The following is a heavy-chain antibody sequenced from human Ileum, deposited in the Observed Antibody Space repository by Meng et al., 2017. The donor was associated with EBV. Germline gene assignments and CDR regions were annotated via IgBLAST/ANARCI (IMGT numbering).Heavy chain of an antibody. CDR3: ARERGGGDRGIQ. CDR1: NGPVISDGYY. D-gene: IGHD2-21*02. J-gene: IGHJ4*02. V-gene: IGHV4-61*08. CDR2: MSYTGST. Sequence: QVHRQQLCRVLVYPSDTLSLTCSVSNGPVISDGYYWTWSRQPPVKGLEWIGYMSYTGSTNYKSTLKSRVTISVDKSKNQFSLKLSSVTAADTAVYYCARERGGGDRGIQWGQGTLVTVSS.